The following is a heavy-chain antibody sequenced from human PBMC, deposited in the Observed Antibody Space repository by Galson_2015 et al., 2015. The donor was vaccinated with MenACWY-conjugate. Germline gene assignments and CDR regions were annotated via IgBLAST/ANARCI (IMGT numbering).Heavy chain of an antibody. Sequence: SAQDSCKASGYTFTSYYMHWVRQAPGQGLEWLGIINPSGGSTSYAQEFQGRVTMTRDTSTSTVYMELSSLRSEDTAVYYCARDGGYYYDSSGYSPPYYYCGMDVWGQGTTVTVSS. CDR3: ARDGGYYYDSSGYSPPYYYCGMDV. V-gene: IGHV1-46*01. CDR1: GYTFTSYY. D-gene: IGHD3-22*01. J-gene: IGHJ6*02. CDR2: INPSGGST.